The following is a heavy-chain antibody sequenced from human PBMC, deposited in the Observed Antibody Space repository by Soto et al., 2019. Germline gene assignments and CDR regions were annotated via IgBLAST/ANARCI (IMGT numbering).Heavy chain of an antibody. CDR2: IYSDGPT. CDR1: EFSVSSYY. Sequence: EVLLVESGGGLIQPGGSLRLSCAVTEFSVSSYYMSWVRQAPGKGLEWVAVIYSDGPTYHADSVKGRFAISRDNFMNTLYLQKNSLSAADTGVYHCARFYGAGSWFFEYWGQGTLVTVSS. J-gene: IGHJ4*02. D-gene: IGHD3-10*01. V-gene: IGHV3-53*01. CDR3: ARFYGAGSWFFEY.